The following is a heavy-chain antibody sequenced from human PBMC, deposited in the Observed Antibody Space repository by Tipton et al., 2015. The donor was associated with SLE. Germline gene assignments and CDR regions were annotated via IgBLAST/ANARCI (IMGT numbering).Heavy chain of an antibody. Sequence: TLSLTCTVSDGSISSSNYYWGWIRQPPGKGLEWIGSIFYTGSTNYNPSLKSRVTISVDTSKNQFSLKLSSVTAADTAVYYCARGLFPWELFSWDQGPPVTVSS. CDR2: IFYTGST. CDR3: ARGLFPWELFS. D-gene: IGHD1-26*01. J-gene: IGHJ5*02. V-gene: IGHV4-39*07. CDR1: DGSISSSNYY.